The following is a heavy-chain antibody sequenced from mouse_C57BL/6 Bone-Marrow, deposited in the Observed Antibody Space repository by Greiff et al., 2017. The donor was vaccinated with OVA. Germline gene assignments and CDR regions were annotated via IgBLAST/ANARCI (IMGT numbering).Heavy chain of an antibody. CDR2: ISDGGSYT. CDR3: ARGGLGAY. V-gene: IGHV5-4*03. D-gene: IGHD3-3*01. CDR1: GFTFSSYA. J-gene: IGHJ3*01. Sequence: EVKLEESGGGLVKPGGSLKLSCAASGFTFSSYAMSWVRQTPEKRLEWVATISDGGSYTYYPDNVKGRFTISRDNAKNNLYLQMSHLKSEDTAMYYCARGGLGAYWGQGTLVTVSA.